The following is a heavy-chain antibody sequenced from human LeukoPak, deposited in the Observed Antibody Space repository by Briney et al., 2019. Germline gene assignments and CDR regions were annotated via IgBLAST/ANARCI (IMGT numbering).Heavy chain of an antibody. CDR3: ARNRVYGSGSYYYYGMDV. CDR2: INHSGST. Sequence: SETLSLTCAVYGGSFSGYYWSWIRQPPGKGLEWIGEINHSGSTNYNPSLKSRVTISVDTSKNQFSLKLSSVTAADTAVYYCARNRVYGSGSYYYYGMDVWGQGTTVTVSS. CDR1: GGSFSGYY. V-gene: IGHV4-34*01. D-gene: IGHD3-10*01. J-gene: IGHJ6*02.